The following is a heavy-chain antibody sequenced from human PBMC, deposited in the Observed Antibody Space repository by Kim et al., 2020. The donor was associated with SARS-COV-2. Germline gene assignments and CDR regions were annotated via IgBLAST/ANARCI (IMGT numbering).Heavy chain of an antibody. V-gene: IGHV4-31*03. Sequence: SETLSLTCTVSGGSISSGGYYWSWIRQHPGKGLEWIGYIYYSGSTYYNPSLKSRVTISVDTSKNQFSLKLSSVTAADTAVYYCAREPTNSIQLWPTDWGQGTLVTVSS. D-gene: IGHD5-18*01. CDR3: AREPTNSIQLWPTD. CDR2: IYYSGST. CDR1: GGSISSGGYY. J-gene: IGHJ4*02.